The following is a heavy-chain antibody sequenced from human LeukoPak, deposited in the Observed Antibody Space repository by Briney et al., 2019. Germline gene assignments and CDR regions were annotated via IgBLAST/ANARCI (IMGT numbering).Heavy chain of an antibody. CDR3: AKDIEVGAINTNFDY. J-gene: IGHJ4*02. V-gene: IGHV3-23*01. Sequence: GGSLRLSCAASGFTFSSYAMSWVRQAPGKGLEWASAISGSGGSTYYADSVKGRFTISRDNSKNTLYLQMNSLRAEDTAVYYCAKDIEVGAINTNFDYWGQGTLVTVSS. CDR1: GFTFSSYA. D-gene: IGHD1-26*01. CDR2: ISGSGGST.